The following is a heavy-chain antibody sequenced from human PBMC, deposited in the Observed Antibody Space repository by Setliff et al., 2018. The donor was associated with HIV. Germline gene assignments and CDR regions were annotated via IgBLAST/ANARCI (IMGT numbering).Heavy chain of an antibody. Sequence: GGSLRLSCAASGFTFSSHWMSWVRQAPGKGLEWVANINQDGSETYYVDSVKGRFTISRDNAKNSLYLQMNSLRAEDTAVYYCARDLLGATHYFQHWGQGTLVAVSS. CDR1: GFTFSSHW. D-gene: IGHD1-26*01. J-gene: IGHJ1*01. V-gene: IGHV3-7*03. CDR3: ARDLLGATHYFQH. CDR2: INQDGSET.